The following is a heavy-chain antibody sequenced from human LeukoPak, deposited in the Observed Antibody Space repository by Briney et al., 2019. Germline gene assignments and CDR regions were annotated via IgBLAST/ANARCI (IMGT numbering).Heavy chain of an antibody. V-gene: IGHV4-39*07. D-gene: IGHD3-10*01. CDR2: IYYSGNT. Sequence: SETLSLTCTVSGGSISSSTYYWGWIRQPPGKGLEWIGSIYYSGNTYYNPSLKSRVTISVDTSKNQFSLKLSSVTAADTAVYYCARGRPDGSGSYYKFDPWGQGTLVTVSS. J-gene: IGHJ5*02. CDR3: ARGRPDGSGSYYKFDP. CDR1: GGSISSSTYY.